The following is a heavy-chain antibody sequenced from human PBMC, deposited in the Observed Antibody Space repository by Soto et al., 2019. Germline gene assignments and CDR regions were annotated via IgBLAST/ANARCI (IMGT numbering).Heavy chain of an antibody. J-gene: IGHJ5*02. CDR3: ARGPSCGYNWFDP. CDR1: GSSITTYQ. Sequence: PSETLSLTCTLSGSSITTYQWSWIRQPPGKGLEWIGGYSGFTNYNPSLESRATISVDHSKNQFFLTLRSVTAADTAVYYCARGPSCGYNWFDPWGQGTLVTVSS. V-gene: IGHV4-59*01. D-gene: IGHD5-18*01. CDR2: YSGFT.